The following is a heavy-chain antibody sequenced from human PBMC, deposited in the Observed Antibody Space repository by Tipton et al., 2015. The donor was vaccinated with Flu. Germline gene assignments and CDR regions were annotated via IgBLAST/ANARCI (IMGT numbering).Heavy chain of an antibody. J-gene: IGHJ4*02. V-gene: IGHV4-39*01. CDR1: GGSISSSTDY. D-gene: IGHD3-10*02. CDR3: ARHTGDSVRGIIDY. CDR2: IYYGGST. Sequence: LRLSCIVSGGSISSSTDYWGWIRQPPGKGLEWIGTIYYGGSTYFNPSLRSRLTISVDTSKNQFSLKLSSVTAADTAVYYCARHTGDSVRGIIDYWGQGTLATVSS.